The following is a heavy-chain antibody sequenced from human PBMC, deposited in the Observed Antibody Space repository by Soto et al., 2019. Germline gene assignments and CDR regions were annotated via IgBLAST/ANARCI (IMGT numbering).Heavy chain of an antibody. CDR3: ARDPTTMVFDY. D-gene: IGHD5-12*01. V-gene: IGHV3-21*01. CDR2: ISSSSSYI. CDR1: GFTFSSYS. J-gene: IGHJ4*02. Sequence: GRSLRLSCAASGFTFSSYSMNLVRQAPGKGLEWVSSISSSSSYIYYADSVKGRFTISRDNAKNSLYLQMNSLRAEDTAVYYCARDPTTMVFDYWGQGTLVTVSS.